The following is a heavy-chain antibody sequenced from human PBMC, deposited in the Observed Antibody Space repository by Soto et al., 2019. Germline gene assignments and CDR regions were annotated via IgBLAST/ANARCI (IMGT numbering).Heavy chain of an antibody. J-gene: IGHJ2*01. Sequence: QVQLVQSGADVKKPGASVKVSCKASGYTFTSYGISWVRQAPGQGLEWMGWISAYNGNTNYAQKLQGRVTMTTDTSTSTAYMELRSLRSDDTAVYYCARATRVTPAYWYFDLWGRGTLVTVSS. CDR2: ISAYNGNT. V-gene: IGHV1-18*01. CDR1: GYTFTSYG. CDR3: ARATRVTPAYWYFDL. D-gene: IGHD2-2*01.